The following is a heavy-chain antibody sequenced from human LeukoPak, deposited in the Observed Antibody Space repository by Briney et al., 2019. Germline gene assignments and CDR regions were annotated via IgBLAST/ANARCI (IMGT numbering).Heavy chain of an antibody. Sequence: PSETLSLTCTVSGGSISTSSYYWSWIRQPAGKGLEWIGRIYTSGSTNYNPSLKGRVTMSVDTSKNQFSLKLSSVTAADTAVYYCARTTIAGEYYFDYWGQGTLVTVSS. CDR2: IYTSGST. D-gene: IGHD3-10*01. V-gene: IGHV4-61*02. CDR1: GGSISTSSYY. CDR3: ARTTIAGEYYFDY. J-gene: IGHJ4*02.